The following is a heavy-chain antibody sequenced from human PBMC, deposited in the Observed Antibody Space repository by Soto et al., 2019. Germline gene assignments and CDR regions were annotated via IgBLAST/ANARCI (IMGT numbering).Heavy chain of an antibody. J-gene: IGHJ6*02. CDR1: GFTFSSYS. D-gene: IGHD3-16*02. CDR3: ARPSGLSHYYYYYGMDV. Sequence: SCKASGFTFSSYSMNWVRQAPGKGLEWVSYISSSSSTIYYADSVKGRFTISRDNAKNSLYLQMNSLRDEDTAVYYCARPSGLSHYYYYYGMDVWGQGTTVTVSS. CDR2: ISSSSSTI. V-gene: IGHV3-48*02.